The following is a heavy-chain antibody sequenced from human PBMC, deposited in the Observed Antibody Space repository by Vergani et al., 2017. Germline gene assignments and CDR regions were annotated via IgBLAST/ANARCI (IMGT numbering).Heavy chain of an antibody. CDR1: GVTFSSYA. D-gene: IGHD3-3*01. CDR2: IIPIFGTA. V-gene: IGHV1-69*01. J-gene: IGHJ6*03. CDR3: ARASNSIFVTYYYMDV. Sequence: QVQLVQSGAEVKKPGSSVKVSCKASGVTFSSYAISWVRQAPGQGLEWMGGIIPIFGTANYAQKFQGRVTITADESTSTAYMELSSLRSEDTAVYYCARASNSIFVTYYYMDVWGKGTTVTVSS.